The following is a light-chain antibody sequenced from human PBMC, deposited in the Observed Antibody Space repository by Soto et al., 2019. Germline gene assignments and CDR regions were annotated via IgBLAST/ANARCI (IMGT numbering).Light chain of an antibody. Sequence: DIVMTQSPDSLTVSLGERGTINCKSSQSVLYSSNNKNYLAWYQQKLGQPPKLLIYWASTRESGVPDRFSGSGSGTDFTLTISSLQAEDVAVYYCQQYYSIPPTFGPGTKVDIK. CDR2: WAS. CDR3: QQYYSIPPT. V-gene: IGKV4-1*01. CDR1: QSVLYSSNNKNY. J-gene: IGKJ3*01.